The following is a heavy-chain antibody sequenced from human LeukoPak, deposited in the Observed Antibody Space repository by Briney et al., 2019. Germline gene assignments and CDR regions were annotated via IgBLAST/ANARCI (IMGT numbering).Heavy chain of an antibody. J-gene: IGHJ4*02. CDR1: GGSISSYY. V-gene: IGHV4-59*01. D-gene: IGHD1-26*01. CDR3: AREKYSGSYKGYFDY. Sequence: SETLSLTCTVSGGSISSYYWSWIRQPPGKGLEWIGYIYYSGSTNYNPSLKSRVTISVDTSKNQFSLKLSPVTAADTAVYYCAREKYSGSYKGYFDYWGQGTLVTVSS. CDR2: IYYSGST.